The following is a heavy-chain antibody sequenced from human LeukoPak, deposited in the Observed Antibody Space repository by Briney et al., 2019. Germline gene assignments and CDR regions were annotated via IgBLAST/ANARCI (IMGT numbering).Heavy chain of an antibody. J-gene: IGHJ4*02. Sequence: GGSLRLSCAASGFTFSSYEMNWVRQAPGKGLVWVSRINSDGINTSYADSVKGRFTISRDNAKNSLYLQMNSLRAEDTAVYYCARKNGLDYWGQGTLVTVSS. CDR1: GFTFSSYE. CDR2: INSDGINT. CDR3: ARKNGLDY. V-gene: IGHV3-74*01.